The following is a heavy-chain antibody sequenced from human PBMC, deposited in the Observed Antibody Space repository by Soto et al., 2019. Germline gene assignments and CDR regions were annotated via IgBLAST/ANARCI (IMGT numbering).Heavy chain of an antibody. V-gene: IGHV3-33*01. Sequence: GALRRSGAASVFTFSSYGMHWVREAPGKGLEWVAVIWYDGSNKYYADSVKGRFTISRDNSKNTLYLQMDSLRAEDTAVYYCAREYGSGSYYYYGMDVWGQGTTVTVSS. CDR2: IWYDGSNK. D-gene: IGHD3-10*01. CDR3: AREYGSGSYYYYGMDV. J-gene: IGHJ6*02. CDR1: VFTFSSYG.